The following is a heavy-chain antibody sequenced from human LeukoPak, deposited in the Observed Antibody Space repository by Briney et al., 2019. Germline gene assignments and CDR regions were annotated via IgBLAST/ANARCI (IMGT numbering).Heavy chain of an antibody. CDR1: GFTFSSYA. Sequence: GGSLRLSCAASGFTFSSYATSWVRQAPGMGLEWVSAISGSGGSTYYADSVKGRFTISRDNSKNTLYLQMNSLRAEDTAVYYCAKDQTYDFWSGSPVWFDPWGQGTLVTVSS. D-gene: IGHD3-3*01. CDR3: AKDQTYDFWSGSPVWFDP. J-gene: IGHJ5*02. CDR2: ISGSGGST. V-gene: IGHV3-23*01.